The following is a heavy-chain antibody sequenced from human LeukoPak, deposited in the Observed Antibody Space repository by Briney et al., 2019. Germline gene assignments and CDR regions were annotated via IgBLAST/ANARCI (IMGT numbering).Heavy chain of an antibody. CDR3: ARTSSGYYPDY. V-gene: IGHV4-59*01. D-gene: IGHD3-22*01. CDR2: IYYSGST. CDR1: GGSFSGYY. J-gene: IGHJ4*02. Sequence: SETLSLTCAVYGGSFSGYYWSWIRQPPGKGLEWIGYIYYSGSTNYNPSLKSRVTISVDTSKNQFSLKLSSVTAADTAVYYCARTSSGYYPDYWGQGTLVTVSS.